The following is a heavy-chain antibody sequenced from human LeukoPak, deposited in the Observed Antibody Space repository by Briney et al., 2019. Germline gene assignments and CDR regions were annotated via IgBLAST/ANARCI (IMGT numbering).Heavy chain of an antibody. D-gene: IGHD3-10*01. CDR2: IYYAGDT. CDR3: ARDLGAMVRGVGVEFDP. J-gene: IGHJ5*02. V-gene: IGHV4-39*07. CDR1: GGSVSSSSYY. Sequence: PSETLSLTCTVSGGSVSSSSYYWGWIRQAPGKGMECIGTIYYAGDTYYNPSLKSRVTISVDTSKNQFSLKLSSVTAADTAVYYCARDLGAMVRGVGVEFDPWGQGTLVTVSS.